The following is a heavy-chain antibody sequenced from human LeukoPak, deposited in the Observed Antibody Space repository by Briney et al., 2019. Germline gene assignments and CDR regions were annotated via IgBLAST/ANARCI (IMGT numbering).Heavy chain of an antibody. Sequence: SETLSLTCTVSGGSISSYYWSWLRQPPGKGLEWIGYIYYSGSTNYNPSLKSRVTISVDTSKNQFSLKLSSVTAADTAVYYCARHPIYYYDSSGYPDYFDYWGQGTLVTVSS. CDR3: ARHPIYYYDSSGYPDYFDY. J-gene: IGHJ4*02. CDR2: IYYSGST. D-gene: IGHD3-22*01. V-gene: IGHV4-59*08. CDR1: GGSISSYY.